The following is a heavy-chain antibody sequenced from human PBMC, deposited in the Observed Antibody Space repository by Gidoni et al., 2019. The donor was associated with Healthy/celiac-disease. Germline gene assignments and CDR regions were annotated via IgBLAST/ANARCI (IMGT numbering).Heavy chain of an antibody. CDR2: IWYDGSNK. CDR3: ARVPAGDAFDI. V-gene: IGHV3-33*01. D-gene: IGHD6-25*01. CDR1: GFTFSGDG. Sequence: QVQLVESGGGVVKHGRCLRLSWAATGFTFSGDGMHWVRQAPGKGLEWVAVIWYDGSNKYYADSVKGRFTISRDNSKNTLYLQMNSLRAEDTAVYYCARVPAGDAFDIWGQGTMVTVSS. J-gene: IGHJ3*02.